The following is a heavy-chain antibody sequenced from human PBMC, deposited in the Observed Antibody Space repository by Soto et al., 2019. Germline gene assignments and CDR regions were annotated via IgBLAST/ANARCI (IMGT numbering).Heavy chain of an antibody. CDR2: ISYDGSNK. CDR3: ARYGSYYFDY. V-gene: IGHV3-30-3*01. D-gene: IGHD3-10*01. CDR1: GFTFSSYA. Sequence: QVQLVESGGGVVQPGRSLRLSCAASGFTFSSYAMHWVRQAPGKGLEWVAVISYDGSNKYYADSVKGRFTISRDNSKNTLYLQMNSLRAEDTAVYYCARYGSYYFDYWGQGTLVTVSS. J-gene: IGHJ4*02.